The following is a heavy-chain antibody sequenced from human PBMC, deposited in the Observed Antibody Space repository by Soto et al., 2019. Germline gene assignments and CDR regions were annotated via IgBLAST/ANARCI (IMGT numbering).Heavy chain of an antibody. CDR3: ARSRGQYYDFWSGHDY. CDR2: IFYTGRT. J-gene: IGHJ4*02. CDR1: GGSISNGTYY. Sequence: SETLSLTCTVSGGSISNGTYYWNWIRQPPGKGPEWIGYIFYTGRTYYNPSFKSRVTILVDVSKNQFSLKLNSVTAADTAVYYCARSRGQYYDFWSGHDYWGQGARVTV. D-gene: IGHD3-3*01. V-gene: IGHV4-61*01.